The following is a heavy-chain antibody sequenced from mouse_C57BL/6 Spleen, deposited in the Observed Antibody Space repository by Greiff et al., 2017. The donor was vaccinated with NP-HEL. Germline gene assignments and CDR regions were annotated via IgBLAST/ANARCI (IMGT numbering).Heavy chain of an antibody. V-gene: IGHV1-81*01. D-gene: IGHD1-1*02. J-gene: IGHJ1*03. CDR2: IYPRSGNT. Sequence: QVQLQQSGAELARPGASVKLSCKASGYTFTSYGISWVKQRTGQGLEWIGEIYPRSGNTYYNEKFKGKATLTADKSSSTAYMELRSLTSEDSAVYFCARSLLWSDWYFDVWGTGTTVTVSS. CDR3: ARSLLWSDWYFDV. CDR1: GYTFTSYG.